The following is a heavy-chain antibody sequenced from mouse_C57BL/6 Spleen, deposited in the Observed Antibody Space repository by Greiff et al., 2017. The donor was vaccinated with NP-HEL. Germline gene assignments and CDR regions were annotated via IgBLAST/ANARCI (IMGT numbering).Heavy chain of an antibody. CDR3: TRPSYYGSSYDWFAY. J-gene: IGHJ3*01. V-gene: IGHV1-15*01. CDR2: IDPETGGT. D-gene: IGHD1-1*01. Sequence: QVHVKQSGAELVRPGASVTLSCKASGYTFTDYEMHWVKQTPVHGLEWIGAIDPETGGTAYNQKFKGKAILTADKSSSTAYMELRSLTSEDSAVYYCTRPSYYGSSYDWFAYWGQGTLVTVSA. CDR1: GYTFTDYE.